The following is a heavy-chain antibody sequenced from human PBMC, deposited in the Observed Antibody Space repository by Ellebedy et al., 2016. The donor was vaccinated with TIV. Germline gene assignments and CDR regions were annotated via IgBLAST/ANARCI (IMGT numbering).Heavy chain of an antibody. Sequence: ASVKVSCKASGYTFTSYYMHWVRQAPGQGLEWMGWMNPNSGNTGYAQKFQGRVTMTRNTSISTAYMELSSLRSEDTAVYYCAREARFGLVVVAAHDAFDIWGQGTMVTVSS. CDR1: GYTFTSYY. D-gene: IGHD2-15*01. CDR3: AREARFGLVVVAAHDAFDI. V-gene: IGHV1-8*02. J-gene: IGHJ3*02. CDR2: MNPNSGNT.